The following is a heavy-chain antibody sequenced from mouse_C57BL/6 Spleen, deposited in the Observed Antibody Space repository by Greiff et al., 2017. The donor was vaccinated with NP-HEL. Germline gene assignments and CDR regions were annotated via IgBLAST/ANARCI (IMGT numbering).Heavy chain of an antibody. V-gene: IGHV3-5*01. CDR2: IYYSGTI. D-gene: IGHD1-1*01. J-gene: IGHJ4*01. CDR1: GISITTGNYR. CDR3: ARDRGYGRYYYAMDY. Sequence: EVQLQESGPGLVKPSQTVFLTCTVTGISITTGNYRWSWIRQFPGNKLEWIGYIYYSGTITYHPSLTSRTTITRDTPKTQFFLEMNSLTAEDTATYYCARDRGYGRYYYAMDYWGQGTSVTVSS.